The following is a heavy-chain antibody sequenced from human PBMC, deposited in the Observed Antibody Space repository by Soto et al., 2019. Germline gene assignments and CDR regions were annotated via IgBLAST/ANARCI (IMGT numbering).Heavy chain of an antibody. CDR1: GGSISSGGYY. Sequence: TLSLTCTVSGGSISSGGYYWSWIRQHPGKGLELIGYIYYSVSTYYNPSLKSRVTISVDTSKNQFSLKLSSVTAADTAVYYCAREKYDYVWGSYRYGKYFDYWGQGTLVTVSS. CDR3: AREKYDYVWGSYRYGKYFDY. D-gene: IGHD3-16*02. J-gene: IGHJ4*02. V-gene: IGHV4-31*03. CDR2: IYYSVST.